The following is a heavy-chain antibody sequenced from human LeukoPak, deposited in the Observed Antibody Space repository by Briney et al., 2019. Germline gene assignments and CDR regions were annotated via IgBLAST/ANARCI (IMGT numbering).Heavy chain of an antibody. CDR1: GFTFSSYA. V-gene: IGHV3-64*02. J-gene: IGHJ6*02. CDR3: ARGNRGNYYYGMDV. CDR2: ISSYGDST. Sequence: GGSLRLSCAASGFTFSSYAMHWVRQAPGKGLEYVSAISSYGDSTYYADSVKGRFTISRDNSKKTLYLEMGSLRAEDMAVYYCARGNRGNYYYGMDVWGQGTTVSVSS.